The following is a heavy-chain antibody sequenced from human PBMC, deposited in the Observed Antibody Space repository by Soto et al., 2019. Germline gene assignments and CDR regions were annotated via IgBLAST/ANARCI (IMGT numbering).Heavy chain of an antibody. CDR2: ISHSAST. CDR1: GSSISSGGYS. V-gene: IGHV4-30-2*01. CDR3: ASGSHVPHY. J-gene: IGHJ4*02. Sequence: SETQALSYAFSGSSISSGGYSWSWIRKPPGKGLEWIGYISHSASTYYKPSLKSRVTISVDRSKNQFSLKLSSVTAADTAVYFCASGSHVPHYWGQGTLVTVSS. D-gene: IGHD6-6*01.